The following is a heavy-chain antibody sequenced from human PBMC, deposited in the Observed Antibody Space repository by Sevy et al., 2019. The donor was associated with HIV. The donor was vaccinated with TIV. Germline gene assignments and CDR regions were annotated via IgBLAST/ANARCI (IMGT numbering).Heavy chain of an antibody. CDR3: TTDYCSGGSCSIPFDY. V-gene: IGHV3-15*01. CDR1: GFTFSNAW. CDR2: IKSKTDGRTT. J-gene: IGHJ4*02. Sequence: GGSLRLSCAASGFTFSNAWMSWVRQAPGKGLEWVGRIKSKTDGRTTDYAAPVKGRFTIPRDDLKNTLYLQMNSLKTADTALYYCTTDYCSGGSCSIPFDYWGQGTLVTVSS. D-gene: IGHD2-15*01.